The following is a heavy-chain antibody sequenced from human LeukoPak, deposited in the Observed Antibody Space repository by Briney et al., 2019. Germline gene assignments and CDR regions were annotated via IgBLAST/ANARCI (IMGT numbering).Heavy chain of an antibody. CDR3: ARDLQGGYYYGSGSPIDY. CDR1: GFTFSSYG. J-gene: IGHJ4*02. Sequence: PGGSLRLSCAASGFTFSSYGMHWVRQAPGKGLEWVAFIRYDGSNKYYADSVKGRFTISRDNSKNTLYLQMNSLRAEDTAVYYCARDLQGGYYYGSGSPIDYWGQGTLVTVSS. V-gene: IGHV3-30*02. D-gene: IGHD3-10*01. CDR2: IRYDGSNK.